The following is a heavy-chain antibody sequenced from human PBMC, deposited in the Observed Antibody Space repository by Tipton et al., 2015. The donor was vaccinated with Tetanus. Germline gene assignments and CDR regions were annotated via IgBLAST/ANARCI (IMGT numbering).Heavy chain of an antibody. CDR2: LLYGANT. CDR1: GGSVNRGSYY. Sequence: GLVKPSETLSLTCNVSGGSVNRGSYYWSWVRQPPGKGLEWVGYLLYGANTKYNPSLKSRVTISGDMSKNQFSLRLTSVNAADTAVYYCARGALFDYYYYMDVWGKGTTVTVSS. CDR3: ARGALFDYYYYMDV. J-gene: IGHJ6*03. V-gene: IGHV4-61*01.